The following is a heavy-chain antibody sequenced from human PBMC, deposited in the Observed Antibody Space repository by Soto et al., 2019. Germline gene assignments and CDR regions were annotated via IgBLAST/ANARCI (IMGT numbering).Heavy chain of an antibody. V-gene: IGHV3-30*18. D-gene: IGHD5-18*01. CDR1: GFTFSSYG. J-gene: IGHJ4*02. CDR3: AKEYSYGPTFGFDY. Sequence: GGSLRLSCAASGFTFSSYGMHWVRQAPGKGLEWVAVISYDGSNKYYADSVKGRFTISRDNSKNTLYLQMNSLRAEDTAVYYCAKEYSYGPTFGFDYWGQGXLVTVYS. CDR2: ISYDGSNK.